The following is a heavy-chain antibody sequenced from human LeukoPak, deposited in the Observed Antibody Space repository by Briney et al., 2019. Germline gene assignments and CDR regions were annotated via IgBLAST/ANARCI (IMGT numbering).Heavy chain of an antibody. CDR1: GGSISSYY. D-gene: IGHD6-19*01. CDR3: GRDNVAGTGDY. Sequence: SETLSLTCTVSGGSISSYYWSWIRQPAGKGLEWIGRIYTSGSTNYNPSLKSRVTMSVDTSNNQSSLKLSSVTAADTAVYYCGRDNVAGTGDYWGQGTLVTVSS. CDR2: IYTSGST. V-gene: IGHV4-4*07. J-gene: IGHJ4*02.